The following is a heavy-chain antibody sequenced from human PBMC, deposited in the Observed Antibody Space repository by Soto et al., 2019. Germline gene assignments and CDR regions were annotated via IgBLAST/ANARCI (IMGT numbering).Heavy chain of an antibody. D-gene: IGHD2-15*01. CDR1: GAAVSGGGQY. Sequence: QVHLQESGPGLLKPSQTLSLTCTVSGAAVSGGGQYWNWVRQLPGKGLEWIGNIYYIGSTDYNPSLKSRVTISFDTSKNQFSLKLLSVTAADTAVYYCARERVLGDGGGFHVWGQGTTVTFSS. CDR2: IYYIGST. CDR3: ARERVLGDGGGFHV. V-gene: IGHV4-31*03. J-gene: IGHJ6*02.